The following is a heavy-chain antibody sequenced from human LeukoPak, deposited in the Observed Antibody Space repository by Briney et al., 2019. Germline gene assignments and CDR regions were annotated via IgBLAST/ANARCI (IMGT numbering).Heavy chain of an antibody. CDR1: GFTFSSYA. J-gene: IGHJ4*02. D-gene: IGHD3-10*01. CDR3: AKCPLYTYYYGSGSPFDY. V-gene: IGHV3-23*01. CDR2: ISGGGGST. Sequence: GGSLRLSCAASGFTFSSYAMSWVRQAPGKGLEWVSAISGGGGSTYYADSVKGRFTISRDNSKNTLYLQMNSLRAEDTAVYYCAKCPLYTYYYGSGSPFDYWGQGTLVTVSS.